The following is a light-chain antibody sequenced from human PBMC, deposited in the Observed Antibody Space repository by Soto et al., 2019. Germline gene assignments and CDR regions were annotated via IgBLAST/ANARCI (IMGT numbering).Light chain of an antibody. V-gene: IGKV1-5*01. CDR3: QQYNNWPLT. Sequence: DIQMTQYPSTLSASVGDRFTITGVASQSLSGWLAWYQQTPGKANKLLISDAFRLESGVTSRFRGSGSGTEFTLTISSLQSEDSAVYYCQQYNNWPLTVGGGTKVDIK. CDR2: DAF. CDR1: QSLSGW. J-gene: IGKJ4*01.